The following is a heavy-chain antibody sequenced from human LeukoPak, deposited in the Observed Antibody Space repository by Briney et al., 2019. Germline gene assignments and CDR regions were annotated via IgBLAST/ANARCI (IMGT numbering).Heavy chain of an antibody. J-gene: IGHJ4*02. V-gene: IGHV1-2*02. Sequence: ASVKVSCKASGYNFTGYYIHWVRQAPGQGLEWMGWINPNSGGTNYAQKFQGRVTMTSDTSFSTAYMELSRLRSDDTAVYYCARDRGRDGTDYWGRGTLVTVSS. D-gene: IGHD5-24*01. CDR2: INPNSGGT. CDR1: GYNFTGYY. CDR3: ARDRGRDGTDY.